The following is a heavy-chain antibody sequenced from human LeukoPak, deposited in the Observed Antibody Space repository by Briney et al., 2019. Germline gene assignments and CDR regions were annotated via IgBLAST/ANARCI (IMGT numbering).Heavy chain of an antibody. CDR3: ARQVDFPRLEL. Sequence: SETLSLACTVSGGSMTSGSYYWGWIRQPPGKGLEWIGTIYYSGSTYYSPSLKSRLTMSVDTSNNQFSLKLTSVTAADTAVYYCARQVDFPRLELWGQGTLVTVSS. V-gene: IGHV4-39*01. CDR1: GGSMTSGSYY. D-gene: IGHD5-12*01. J-gene: IGHJ5*02. CDR2: IYYSGST.